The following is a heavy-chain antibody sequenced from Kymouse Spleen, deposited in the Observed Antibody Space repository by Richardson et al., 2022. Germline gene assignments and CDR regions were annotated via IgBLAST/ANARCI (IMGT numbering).Heavy chain of an antibody. Sequence: QVQLVESGGGVVQPGRSLRLSCAASGFTFSSYGMHWVRQAPGKGLEWVAVISYDGSNKYYADSVKGRFTISRDNSKNTLYLQMNSLRAEDTAVYYCAKDRDSSGWDFQHWGQGTLVTVSS. CDR3: AKDRDSSGWDFQH. D-gene: IGHD6-19*01. CDR2: ISYDGSNK. CDR1: GFTFSSYG. V-gene: IGHV3-30*18. J-gene: IGHJ1*01.